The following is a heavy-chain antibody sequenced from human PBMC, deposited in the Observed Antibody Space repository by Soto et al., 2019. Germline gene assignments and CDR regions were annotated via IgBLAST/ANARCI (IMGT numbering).Heavy chain of an antibody. CDR3: ARLLGHSFGQQEFFDY. CDR2: IYPGDFDT. J-gene: IGHJ4*02. V-gene: IGHV5-51*01. D-gene: IGHD3-3*01. Sequence: GESLKISCTASGYNFDTYWIGWVRQMPGKGLEWMGIIYPGDFDTRYSQSFQGHFTMSVDKSINTAYLQWNSLETSDTAMFYCARLLGHSFGQQEFFDYSGQGPPVTVSS. CDR1: GYNFDTYW.